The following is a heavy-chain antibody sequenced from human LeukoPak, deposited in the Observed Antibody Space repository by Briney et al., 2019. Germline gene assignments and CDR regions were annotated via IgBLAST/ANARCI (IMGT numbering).Heavy chain of an antibody. CDR3: ARDKAVTTEVTQHFQH. V-gene: IGHV1-18*01. CDR1: GYTFTNYG. D-gene: IGHD4-23*01. J-gene: IGHJ1*01. Sequence: ASVKVSCKASGYTFTNYGFSWVRQAPGQGLEWMGWISAYNGYTDYAQKFQFRVTMTTDTSTSTAYMELRSLRSDDTAVYYCARDKAVTTEVTQHFQHWGQGALVTVSS. CDR2: ISAYNGYT.